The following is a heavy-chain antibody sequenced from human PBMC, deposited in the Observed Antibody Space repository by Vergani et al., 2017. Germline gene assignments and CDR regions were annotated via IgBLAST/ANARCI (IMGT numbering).Heavy chain of an antibody. D-gene: IGHD2-2*01. V-gene: IGHV3-30*02. CDR2: IRYDGSNK. CDR1: GFTFSSYG. Sequence: QVQLVESGGGVVQPGGSLRLSCAASGFTFSSYGMHLVRQAPGKGLEWVAFIRYDGSNKYYADSVKGRFTISSDNSKNTLYLQMNSLRAEDTAVYYCAKDPHIVVVPAAERYYYYGMDVWGQGTTVTVSS. J-gene: IGHJ6*02. CDR3: AKDPHIVVVPAAERYYYYGMDV.